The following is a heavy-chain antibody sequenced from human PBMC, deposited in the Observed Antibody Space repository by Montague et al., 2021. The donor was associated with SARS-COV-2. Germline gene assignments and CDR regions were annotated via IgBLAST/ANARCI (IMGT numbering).Heavy chain of an antibody. J-gene: IGHJ4*02. CDR1: GFSLSTSGMC. V-gene: IGHV2-70*01. CDR2: IDWDDDK. D-gene: IGHD3-9*01. CDR3: ARIRDYDILTGSYSGFDY. Sequence: PALVKPTQTLTLTCTFSGFSLSTSGMCVSWIRQPPGKALEWLALIDWDDDKYYSTSLKTRLTISKDTSKNQVVLTTTNMDPVDTATYYCARIRDYDILTGSYSGFDYWGQGTLVTVFS.